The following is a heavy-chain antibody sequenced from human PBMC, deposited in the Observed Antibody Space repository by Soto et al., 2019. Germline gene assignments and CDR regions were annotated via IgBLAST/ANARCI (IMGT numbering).Heavy chain of an antibody. D-gene: IGHD3-22*01. CDR3: ASSAPDYYYDSSGFEN. J-gene: IGHJ4*02. Sequence: PSETLSLTSTVSGGSISSYSWSWIRQPPGKGLEWIGNIYYSGSTNYKPSLKSRVTISVDTSKNQFSLKLTSVTAADTAVYYCASSAPDYYYDSSGFENWGQGALVTVSS. CDR1: GGSISSYS. V-gene: IGHV4-59*01. CDR2: IYYSGST.